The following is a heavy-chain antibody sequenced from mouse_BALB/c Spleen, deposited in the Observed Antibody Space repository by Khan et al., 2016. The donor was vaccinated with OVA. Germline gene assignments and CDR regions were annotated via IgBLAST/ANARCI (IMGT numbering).Heavy chain of an antibody. D-gene: IGHD1-2*01. CDR2: ISDLAYTI. J-gene: IGHJ3*01. CDR3: VRGGGTAPFAY. V-gene: IGHV5-15*02. Sequence: EVELVESGGGLVQPGGSRKLSCAASGFTFSDYGMAWVRQAPGKGPEWVAFISDLAYTIYYADTVTGRFTISRENAKKILYLEVSSLRSEDTAMYYCVRGGGTAPFAYWGLGTLVTVSA. CDR1: GFTFSDYG.